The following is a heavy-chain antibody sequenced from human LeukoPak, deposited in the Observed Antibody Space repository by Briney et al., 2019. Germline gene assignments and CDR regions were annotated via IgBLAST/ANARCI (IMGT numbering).Heavy chain of an antibody. Sequence: SETLSLTCTVSGGSISSYYWSWIRQPPGKGLEWIGYIYYSGSTNYNPSLRSRVTISVDTSKNQFSLKLSSVTAADTAVYYCARGDYDDAFDIWGQGTMVTVSS. CDR3: ARGDYDDAFDI. CDR1: GGSISSYY. V-gene: IGHV4-59*01. D-gene: IGHD3-22*01. CDR2: IYYSGST. J-gene: IGHJ3*02.